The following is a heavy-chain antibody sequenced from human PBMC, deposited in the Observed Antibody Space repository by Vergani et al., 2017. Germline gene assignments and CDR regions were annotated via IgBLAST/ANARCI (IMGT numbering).Heavy chain of an antibody. CDR1: GFTLNTYG. CDR2: ILYDGSSE. V-gene: IGHV3-30*02. Sequence: QVQILQSGGGVVQPGGSLRLSCTLSGFTLNTYGIHWVRQAPGKGLEWVSFILYDGSSEYYGDSVKGRFTITINKSQNTVNLQMNSLRTDDTSVYFCANSVIAGNGGVAYFCMDVWGRGTTVTVSS. J-gene: IGHJ6*02. D-gene: IGHD3-16*01. CDR3: ANSVIAGNGGVAYFCMDV.